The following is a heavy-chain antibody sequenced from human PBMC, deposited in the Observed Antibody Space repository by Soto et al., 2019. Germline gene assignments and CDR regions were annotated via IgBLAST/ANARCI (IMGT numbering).Heavy chain of an antibody. J-gene: IGHJ4*02. V-gene: IGHV3-30*04. D-gene: IGHD6-13*01. CDR1: GFNFSSYA. Sequence: PGGSLRLSCAASGFNFSSYAMHWVRQAPGKGLEWVAVISYDGGKKYYADSVKGRFTNSRDNSKNTLYVEMNSLSAEDTAVYYCAREGQPAAGTTPHNWGQGTLVTVSS. CDR2: ISYDGGKK. CDR3: AREGQPAAGTTPHN.